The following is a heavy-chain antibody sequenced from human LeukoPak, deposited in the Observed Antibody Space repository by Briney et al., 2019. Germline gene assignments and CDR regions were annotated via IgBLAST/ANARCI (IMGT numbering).Heavy chain of an antibody. CDR2: ISSSGSSI. J-gene: IGHJ4*02. CDR1: GFTFSSYE. CDR3: ARTRDGPFDY. D-gene: IGHD5-24*01. V-gene: IGHV3-48*03. Sequence: GGSLRLSCVVSGFTFSSYEMNWVGQAPGKGLEWLSHISSSGSSIQYADSVKGLFTISRDNAKNSLYLQMNSLRAEDTAVYYCARTRDGPFDYWGQGTLVTVSS.